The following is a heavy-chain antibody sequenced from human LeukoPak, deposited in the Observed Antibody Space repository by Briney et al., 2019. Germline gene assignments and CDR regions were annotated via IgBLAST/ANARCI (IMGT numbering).Heavy chain of an antibody. Sequence: SEALSLTCSVAGDSISSDYWSWIRQLAGKGLEWIGRIYTTGSTNYNPSLKSRVTMSVDMSKTQFSLKLSSVTAADTAVYYCASATGYCGQGTLVTVSS. V-gene: IGHV4-4*07. D-gene: IGHD1-1*01. J-gene: IGHJ4*02. CDR3: ASATGY. CDR2: IYTTGST. CDR1: GDSISSDY.